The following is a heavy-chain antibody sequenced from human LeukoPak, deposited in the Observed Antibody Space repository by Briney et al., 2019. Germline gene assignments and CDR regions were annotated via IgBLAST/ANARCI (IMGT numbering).Heavy chain of an antibody. Sequence: SETLSLTCTVSGGSISSSSYYWGWIRQPPGKGLEWIGSIYYSGSTYYNPSLKSRVTISVDTSKNQFSLKLSSVTAADTAVYYCASTCSSSWPKRPPWFDYWGQGTLVTVSS. J-gene: IGHJ4*02. CDR3: ASTCSSSWPKRPPWFDY. CDR1: GGSISSSSYY. CDR2: IYYSGST. D-gene: IGHD6-13*01. V-gene: IGHV4-39*07.